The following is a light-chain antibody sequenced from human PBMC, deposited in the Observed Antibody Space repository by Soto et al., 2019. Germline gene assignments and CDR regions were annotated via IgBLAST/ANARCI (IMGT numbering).Light chain of an antibody. J-gene: IGKJ1*01. V-gene: IGKV1-5*03. Sequence: DIQMTQSPSTLSASVGDRFTITCRASQSISSWLAWYQQKPGKSPKLLIYKSSSLEGGVPSRFSGSGSGTEFTLTISSLQPDDFATYYCQQYNSYWTFGQGTQVEIK. CDR2: KSS. CDR1: QSISSW. CDR3: QQYNSYWT.